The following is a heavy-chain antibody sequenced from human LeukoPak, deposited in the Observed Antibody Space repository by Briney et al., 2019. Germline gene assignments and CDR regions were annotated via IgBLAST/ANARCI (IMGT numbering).Heavy chain of an antibody. Sequence: GASVKVSCKASGFSFISYGFSWVRQAPGQGLEWMGWIGSYGGDTYYAQKFQGRVTVTTDTSTSTVYMELRSLRSDDTAVYYCARDLWNFYDDSGYYRDFDSWGQGTLVTVSS. D-gene: IGHD3-22*01. V-gene: IGHV1-18*01. CDR3: ARDLWNFYDDSGYYRDFDS. CDR1: GFSFISYG. CDR2: IGSYGGDT. J-gene: IGHJ5*01.